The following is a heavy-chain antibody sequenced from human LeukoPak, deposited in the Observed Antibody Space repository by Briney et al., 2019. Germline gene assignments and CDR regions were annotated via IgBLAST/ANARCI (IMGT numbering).Heavy chain of an antibody. Sequence: PSETLSLTCTVSGGSINSGSFFWTWIRQPAGQPAGKGLEWIGRIYTTGLTTYNPSLESRVTISADMSKNQFSLQLTSVTAADTSVYYCARAYYWVDSWGQGVLVSVSS. CDR3: ARAYYWVDS. CDR2: IYTTGLT. J-gene: IGHJ5*01. D-gene: IGHD2-21*01. CDR1: GGSINSGSFF. V-gene: IGHV4-61*02.